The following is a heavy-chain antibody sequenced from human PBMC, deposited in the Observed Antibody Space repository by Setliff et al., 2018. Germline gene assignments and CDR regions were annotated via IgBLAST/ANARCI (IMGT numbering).Heavy chain of an antibody. CDR2: INPNSGDT. D-gene: IGHD1-26*01. V-gene: IGHV1-2*02. J-gene: IGHJ5*02. CDR3: VRSGKFGMRFWFDQ. Sequence: GASVKVSCKASGNRFTDYFLHWVRQAPGQGLEWMGWINPNSGDTHSAQKFQGRVTMTRDTSINTAYMELSSLTSDDTAFYYCVRSGKFGMRFWFDQWGLETLVTVSS. CDR1: GNRFTDYF.